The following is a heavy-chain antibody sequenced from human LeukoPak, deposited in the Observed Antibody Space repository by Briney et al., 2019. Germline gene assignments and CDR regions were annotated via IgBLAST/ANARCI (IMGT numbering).Heavy chain of an antibody. J-gene: IGHJ4*02. Sequence: SETLSLTCTVSGGSISSGSYYWSWIRQPAGKGLEWIGRIYTSGSTNYNPSLKSRVTISVDTSKNQFSLKLSSVTAADTAVYYCARDLDGYNSFDYWGQGTLVTVSS. CDR2: IYTSGST. CDR3: ARDLDGYNSFDY. CDR1: GGSISSGSYY. V-gene: IGHV4-61*02. D-gene: IGHD5-24*01.